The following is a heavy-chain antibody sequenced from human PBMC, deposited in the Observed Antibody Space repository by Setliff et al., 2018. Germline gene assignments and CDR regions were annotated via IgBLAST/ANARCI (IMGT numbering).Heavy chain of an antibody. D-gene: IGHD6-19*01. CDR1: GGSISSYY. J-gene: IGHJ6*03. CDR2: IYIGGSA. CDR3: AREQWLDPPGYYYMDV. Sequence: SETLSLTCTVSGGSISSYYWSWIRQPAGKGLEWIGHIYIGGSANYNPSLKSRVTMSIDTSKNQFSLKLNPVTAADMAVYYCAREQWLDPPGYYYMDVWAKGTTVTDSS. V-gene: IGHV4-4*07.